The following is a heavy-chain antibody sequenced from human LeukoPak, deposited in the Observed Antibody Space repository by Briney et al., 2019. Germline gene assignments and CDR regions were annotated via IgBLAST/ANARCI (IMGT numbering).Heavy chain of an antibody. D-gene: IGHD2-2*02. V-gene: IGHV1-18*01. CDR2: ISAYNGNT. CDR1: GYTFTSYS. CDR3: ARGLSGYTEDPFDI. Sequence: ASVNVSCKASGYTFTSYSINWGRQAPGQGLEWMAWISAYNGNTNYAQKFQGRVTLSRDTSTSTAYRERGSLRSDATAVYFCARGLSGYTEDPFDIWGQGTVVTVSS. J-gene: IGHJ3*02.